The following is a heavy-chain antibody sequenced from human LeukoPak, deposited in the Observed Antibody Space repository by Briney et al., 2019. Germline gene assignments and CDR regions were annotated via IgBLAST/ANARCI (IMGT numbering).Heavy chain of an antibody. CDR2: ISAYNGNT. Sequence: ASVKVSCKASGYTFTSYGISWVRQAPGQGLEWMGWISAYNGNTNYAQKLQGRVTMTTDTSTSTAYMELRSLRSDDTVVYYCARDYGDYEWESESNNWFDPWGQGTLVTVSS. D-gene: IGHD4-17*01. V-gene: IGHV1-18*01. CDR3: ARDYGDYEWESESNNWFDP. CDR1: GYTFTSYG. J-gene: IGHJ5*02.